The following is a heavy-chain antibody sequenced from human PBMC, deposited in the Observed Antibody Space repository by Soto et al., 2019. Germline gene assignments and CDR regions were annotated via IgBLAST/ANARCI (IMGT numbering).Heavy chain of an antibody. J-gene: IGHJ4*02. CDR2: IHHSGRT. V-gene: IGHV4-4*02. D-gene: IGHD2-21*02. CDR3: ARGGDVQFDY. CDR1: GDSISSDKW. Sequence: QVQLQESGPGLVKPSGTLSLTCAVSGDSISSDKWWSWVRQPPGKGLEWIGEIHHSGRTNYNPSLKRRVTILVEKSKNQVSLELSSMAAADTAVYYCARGGDVQFDYWGQGTLVTVSS.